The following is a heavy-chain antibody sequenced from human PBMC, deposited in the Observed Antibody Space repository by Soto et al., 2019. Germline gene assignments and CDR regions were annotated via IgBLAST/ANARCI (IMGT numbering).Heavy chain of an antibody. D-gene: IGHD4-17*01. J-gene: IGHJ4*02. CDR1: GFTFDDYA. CDR3: AKDMHTTDYGDYAIDY. Sequence: GGSLRLSCAASGFTFDDYAMHWVRQAPGKGLEWVSGISWNSGSIGYADSVKGRFTISRDNAKNSLYLQMNSLRAEDTALYYCAKDMHTTDYGDYAIDYWGQGTLVTVSS. V-gene: IGHV3-9*01. CDR2: ISWNSGSI.